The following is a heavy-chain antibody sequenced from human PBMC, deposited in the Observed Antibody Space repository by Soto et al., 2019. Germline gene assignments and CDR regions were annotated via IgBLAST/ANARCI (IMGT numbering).Heavy chain of an antibody. CDR1: GYTFITYN. J-gene: IGHJ4*02. V-gene: IGHV1-46*03. Sequence: QVQLVQSGAEVKKPGASVKVSCKASGYTFITYNMHWVRQAPGQGLEWMGIINPTGGSTTYSQKFQGRVSVTRDTSTSTVYGELSGLRSEDTAVYYCARHLDSSGWYYFDYWGQGTLVTVSS. CDR3: ARHLDSSGWYYFDY. CDR2: INPTGGST. D-gene: IGHD6-19*01.